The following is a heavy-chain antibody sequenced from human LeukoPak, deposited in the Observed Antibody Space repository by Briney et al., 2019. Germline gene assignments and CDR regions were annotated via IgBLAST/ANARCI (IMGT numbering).Heavy chain of an antibody. CDR2: ISSSSSTI. Sequence: GGSLRLSCAASGFTFDTYSMNWVRQAPGKGLEWVSYISSSSSTIYYADSVKGRFTISRDNAKNSLYLQMNSLRAEDTAVYYCARDTRGESDYWGQGTLVTVSS. CDR3: ARDTRGESDY. CDR1: GFTFDTYS. V-gene: IGHV3-48*04. D-gene: IGHD2-2*01. J-gene: IGHJ4*02.